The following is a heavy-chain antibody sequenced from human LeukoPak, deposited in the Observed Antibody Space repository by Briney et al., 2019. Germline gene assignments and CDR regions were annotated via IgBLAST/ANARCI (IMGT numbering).Heavy chain of an antibody. CDR3: ARGAPVVVVAAIPRWFDP. Sequence: SETLSLTCAVSGGSISSGGYSWNWIRQPPGKGLEWIGYIYHSGSTYYNPSLKSRVTISVDRSKNQFSLKLSSVTAADTAVYYCARGAPVVVVAAIPRWFDPWGQGTLVTVSS. D-gene: IGHD2-15*01. CDR2: IYHSGST. J-gene: IGHJ5*02. V-gene: IGHV4-30-2*01. CDR1: GGSISSGGYS.